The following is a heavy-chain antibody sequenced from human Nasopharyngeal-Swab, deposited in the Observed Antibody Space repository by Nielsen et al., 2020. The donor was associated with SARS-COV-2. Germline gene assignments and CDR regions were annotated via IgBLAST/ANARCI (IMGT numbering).Heavy chain of an antibody. D-gene: IGHD1-26*01. Sequence: ASVKVSCKASGYTFTSYGISWVRQAPGQGLEWMGWISAYNGNTNYAQKLQGRVTMTTDASTSTAYMELRSLRSDDTAVYYCARDLRVIVGANDAFDIWGQGTTATVSS. J-gene: IGHJ3*02. CDR2: ISAYNGNT. CDR3: ARDLRVIVGANDAFDI. V-gene: IGHV1-18*01. CDR1: GYTFTSYG.